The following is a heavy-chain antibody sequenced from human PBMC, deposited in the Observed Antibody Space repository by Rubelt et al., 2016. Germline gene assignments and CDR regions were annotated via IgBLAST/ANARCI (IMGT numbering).Heavy chain of an antibody. D-gene: IGHD6-25*01. V-gene: IGHV1-3*01. CDR3: ARDRSGRFDY. CDR1: GYTFTSYA. J-gene: IGHJ4*02. CDR2: INAGNGNT. Sequence: QVQLVQSGAEVKKPGASVKVSCKASGYTFTSYAVHWVRQAPGQRLEWMGWINAGNGNTKYARKFQGRVTITRDTSASTAYMELSSLRSGDTAVYYCARDRSGRFDYWGQGTLVTVSS.